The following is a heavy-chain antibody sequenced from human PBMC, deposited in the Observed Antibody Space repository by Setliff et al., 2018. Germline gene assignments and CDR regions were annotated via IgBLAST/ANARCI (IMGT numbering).Heavy chain of an antibody. Sequence: GGSLRLSCAGPGFTFNTYWMTWVRQAPGKGLEWVASITHDGSKTYILDSVKGRFTISRDNTKNSLYLQMNSLRGEDTAVYHCTRDQDYYGMDVWGQGTTVTVSS. V-gene: IGHV3-7*01. CDR2: ITHDGSKT. CDR3: TRDQDYYGMDV. J-gene: IGHJ6*02. CDR1: GFTFNTYW.